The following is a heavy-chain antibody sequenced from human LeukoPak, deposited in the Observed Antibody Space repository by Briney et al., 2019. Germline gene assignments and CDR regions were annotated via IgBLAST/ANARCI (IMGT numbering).Heavy chain of an antibody. CDR2: IWPGDSET. D-gene: IGHD6-19*01. J-gene: IGHJ4*02. V-gene: IGHV5-51*01. CDR3: ARFYSDGWYAGY. Sequence: GESLRIPCQASGYTFTLYWIAWVRQMPGKGLEWMGTIWPGDSETRYSPSFQGQVTISADKSTNTAFLQWSSLKASDSGMYYCARFYSDGWYAGYLGQGSRVSVSS. CDR1: GYTFTLYW.